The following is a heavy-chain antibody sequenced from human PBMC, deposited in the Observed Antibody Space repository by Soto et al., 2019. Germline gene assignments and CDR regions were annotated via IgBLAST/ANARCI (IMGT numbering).Heavy chain of an antibody. Sequence: QVQLVQSGAEVKKPGASVKVSCKASGYTFTSYGISWVRQAPGQGLEWMGWISADTGHTNYAQKLQGRVTMTTDTSTSTAYIELRSLSSDDPAVYYCAREWQSGDWFAPWGEGTLVTVSS. J-gene: IGHJ5*02. CDR1: GYTFTSYG. CDR3: AREWQSGDWFAP. CDR2: ISADTGHT. V-gene: IGHV1-18*01. D-gene: IGHD5-12*01.